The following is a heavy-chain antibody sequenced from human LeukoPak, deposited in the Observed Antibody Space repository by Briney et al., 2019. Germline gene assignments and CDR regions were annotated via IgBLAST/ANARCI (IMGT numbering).Heavy chain of an antibody. D-gene: IGHD3-22*01. CDR2: IIPIFGTA. J-gene: IGHJ4*02. V-gene: IGHV1-69*13. Sequence: GASVKVSCKASGGTFGSYAISWVRQAPGQGLEWMGGIIPIFGTANYAQKFQGRVTITADESTSTAYMELGSLRSEDTAVYYCARDRPPHYYDSSGKFDYWGQGTLVTVSS. CDR1: GGTFGSYA. CDR3: ARDRPPHYYDSSGKFDY.